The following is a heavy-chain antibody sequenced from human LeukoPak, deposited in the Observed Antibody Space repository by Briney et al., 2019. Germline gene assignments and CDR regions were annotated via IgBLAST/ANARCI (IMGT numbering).Heavy chain of an antibody. J-gene: IGHJ5*02. V-gene: IGHV1-2*02. Sequence: ASVKVSCKASGYTFTGYYMHWVRQAPGQGLEWMGWSNPNSGGTNYAQKFQGRVTMTRDTSISTAYMELSRLRSDDTAVYYCARAYCSSTSCYETAPWGQGTLVTVSS. CDR2: SNPNSGGT. D-gene: IGHD2-2*01. CDR3: ARAYCSSTSCYETAP. CDR1: GYTFTGYY.